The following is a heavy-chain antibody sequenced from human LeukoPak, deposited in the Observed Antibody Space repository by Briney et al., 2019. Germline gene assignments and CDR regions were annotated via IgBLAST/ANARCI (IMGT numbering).Heavy chain of an antibody. V-gene: IGHV3-23*01. D-gene: IGHD3-16*01. CDR2: ISDSGGST. J-gene: IGHJ4*02. CDR3: AKDLRSGVYGIGKFDF. CDR1: GFTFSTYA. Sequence: GGSLRLSCAASGFTFSTYAMIWGRQAPGRGLEWVSAISDSGGSTYYADSGKGRFTIFRDNSKNQLYVQMSSLRAEDTAVYCCAKDLRSGVYGIGKFDFWGLGTLVTVSS.